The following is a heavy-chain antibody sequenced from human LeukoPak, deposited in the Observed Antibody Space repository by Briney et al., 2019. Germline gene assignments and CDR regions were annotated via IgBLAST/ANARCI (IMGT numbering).Heavy chain of an antibody. Sequence: GGSLTLSCAASGFTFSSYSMIWLRQAPGKGLEWVSSISSSSSYIYYADSVKGRFTISRDNAKNSLYLQMNSLSAEDTAVYYCARDSATNDAFDIWGQGTMFTVSS. CDR3: ARDSATNDAFDI. D-gene: IGHD4-17*01. CDR1: GFTFSSYS. V-gene: IGHV3-21*01. CDR2: ISSSSSYI. J-gene: IGHJ3*02.